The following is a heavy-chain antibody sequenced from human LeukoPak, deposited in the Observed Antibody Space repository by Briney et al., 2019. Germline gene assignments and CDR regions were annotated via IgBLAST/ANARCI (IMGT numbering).Heavy chain of an antibody. Sequence: GGSLRLSCAASGISFNNYGMSWVRQAPGKRLEWVSSISNGGHHTYYADSVRGRFTISRDNSKNTLYLQMDSLRAADTAVYYCARRYCSGGSCYPTSFDYWGQGTLVTVSS. CDR1: GISFNNYG. J-gene: IGHJ4*02. D-gene: IGHD2-15*01. CDR2: ISNGGHHT. CDR3: ARRYCSGGSCYPTSFDY. V-gene: IGHV3-23*01.